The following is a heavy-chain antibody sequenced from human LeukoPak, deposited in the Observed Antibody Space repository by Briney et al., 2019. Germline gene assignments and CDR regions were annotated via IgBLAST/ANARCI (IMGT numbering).Heavy chain of an antibody. CDR1: GGSISSYY. V-gene: IGHV4-59*01. CDR2: IYYSGRT. J-gene: IGHJ6*02. CDR3: ARILIYDSSGYYTGAYYGMDV. Sequence: SETLSLTCTVSGGSISSYYWSWIRQPPGKGLEWIGYIYYSGRTNYNHSLKSRVTISVDTSKNQFSLKVSSMTAADTAVYYCARILIYDSSGYYTGAYYGMDVWGQGTTVTVSS. D-gene: IGHD3-22*01.